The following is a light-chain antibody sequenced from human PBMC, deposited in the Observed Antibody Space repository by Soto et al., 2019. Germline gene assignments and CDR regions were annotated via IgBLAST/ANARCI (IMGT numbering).Light chain of an antibody. CDR1: QSVSSNS. CDR3: QQYGTSRRT. J-gene: IGKJ1*01. V-gene: IGKV3-20*01. Sequence: EIVLTQSPGTLSLSPGERATLSCRASQSVSSNSLAWYLQKPGQAPRLLIYGASSRATGIPDRFSGSGSGTDFTLTLSRLEPEDFAVYYCQQYGTSRRTFGQGTKVEIK. CDR2: GAS.